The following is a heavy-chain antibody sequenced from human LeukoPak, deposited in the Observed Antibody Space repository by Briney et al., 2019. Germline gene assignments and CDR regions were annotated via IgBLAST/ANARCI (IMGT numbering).Heavy chain of an antibody. CDR3: ARDRRYSGYVDY. CDR2: INPNSGGT. Sequence: ASVKVSCKASGYTFTGYYMHWVRQAPGQRLEWMGWINPNSGGTNYAQRFQGRVTMTRDTSITTVYMELSRLRSDDTAVYYSARDRRYSGYVDYWGQGTLVTVSS. V-gene: IGHV1-2*02. J-gene: IGHJ4*02. D-gene: IGHD1-26*01. CDR1: GYTFTGYY.